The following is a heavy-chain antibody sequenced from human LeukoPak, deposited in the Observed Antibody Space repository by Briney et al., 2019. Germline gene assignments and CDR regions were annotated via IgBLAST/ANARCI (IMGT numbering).Heavy chain of an antibody. J-gene: IGHJ3*02. D-gene: IGHD3-3*01. CDR1: GGSISSYY. CDR2: IYDSGST. CDR3: ARAGYDFWSGYPTPLGI. V-gene: IGHV4-59*01. Sequence: PSETLSLTCTVSGGSISSYYWSWIRQPPGKGLEWIGYIYDSGSTNYNPSLKSRVTISVDTSKTQFSLKLSSVTAADTAVYYCARAGYDFWSGYPTPLGIWGQGTMVTVCS.